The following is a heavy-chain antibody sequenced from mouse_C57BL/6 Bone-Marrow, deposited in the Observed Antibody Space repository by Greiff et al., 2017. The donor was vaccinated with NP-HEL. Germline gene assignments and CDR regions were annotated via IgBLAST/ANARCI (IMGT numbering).Heavy chain of an antibody. CDR3: ARKSPLGDYDGGYYFDY. CDR2: IFPGSGST. J-gene: IGHJ2*01. V-gene: IGHV1-75*01. D-gene: IGHD2-4*01. CDR1: GYTFTDYY. Sequence: QVHVKQSGPELVKPGASVKISCKASGYTFTDYYINWVKQRPGQGLEWIGWIFPGSGSTYYNEKFKGKATLTVDKSSSTAYMLLSSLTSEDSAVYFCARKSPLGDYDGGYYFDYWGQGTTLTVSS.